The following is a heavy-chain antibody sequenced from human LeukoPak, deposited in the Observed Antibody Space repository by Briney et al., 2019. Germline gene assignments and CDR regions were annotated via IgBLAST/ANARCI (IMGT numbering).Heavy chain of an antibody. D-gene: IGHD3-10*01. V-gene: IGHV1-2*02. Sequence: ASVKVSCKASGYTFTGYYMHWVRQAPGQGLEWMGWINPHTGGTNYAQKFQGRVTMTRDASISTAYMELSSLRSEDTAVYYCARWGGSGSYYNALNPSYDYWGQGTLVTVSS. CDR2: INPHTGGT. J-gene: IGHJ4*02. CDR3: ARWGGSGSYYNALNPSYDY. CDR1: GYTFTGYY.